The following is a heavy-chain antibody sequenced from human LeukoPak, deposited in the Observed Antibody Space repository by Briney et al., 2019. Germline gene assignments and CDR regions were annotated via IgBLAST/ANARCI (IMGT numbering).Heavy chain of an antibody. CDR1: GYTFTSYG. V-gene: IGHV1-18*01. Sequence: GASVKVSCKASGYTFTSYGISWVRQAPGQGLEWMGRISAYNGNTNYAQKLQGRVTMTTDTSTSTAYMELRSLRSDDTAVYYCARVAPGYDFWSGYYIGTHYYYGMDVWGQGTTVTVSS. CDR2: ISAYNGNT. CDR3: ARVAPGYDFWSGYYIGTHYYYGMDV. J-gene: IGHJ6*02. D-gene: IGHD3-3*01.